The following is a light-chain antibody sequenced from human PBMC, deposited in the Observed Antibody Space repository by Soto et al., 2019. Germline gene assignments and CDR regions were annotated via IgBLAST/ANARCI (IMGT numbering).Light chain of an antibody. CDR3: SSYTTSSTLV. V-gene: IGLV2-14*01. J-gene: IGLJ2*01. CDR2: DVS. Sequence: QSALTQPASVSGSPGQSIALSCTGTSSDVGGYNYVSWYQQHPGTAPKLMIYDVSDRPSGVSNRFSGSKSGNTASLTISGLQAEDEADYYCSSYTTSSTLVFGGGTKLTVL. CDR1: SSDVGGYNY.